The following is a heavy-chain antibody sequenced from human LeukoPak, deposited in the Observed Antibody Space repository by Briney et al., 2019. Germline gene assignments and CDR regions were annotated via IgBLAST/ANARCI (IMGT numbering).Heavy chain of an antibody. D-gene: IGHD3-10*01. V-gene: IGHV3-30*18. CDR3: AKGSGGSGSFYNHFDC. Sequence: PGRSLRLSCAASGLSFNSCGMHWVRQAPGKGLEWVAFISSDGSNKYYADSVKGRFTISRDNSKNTLSLQMNSLRTEDTAVFYCAKGSGGSGSFYNHFDCWGQGTLVTVSS. CDR1: GLSFNSCG. J-gene: IGHJ4*02. CDR2: ISSDGSNK.